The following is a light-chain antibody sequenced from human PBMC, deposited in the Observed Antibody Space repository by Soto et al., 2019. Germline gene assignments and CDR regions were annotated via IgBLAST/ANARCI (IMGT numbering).Light chain of an antibody. V-gene: IGLV2-8*01. CDR2: EVN. Sequence: QSALTQPPSASGSPGQSVTISCTGTSSDVGGYNYVSWYQQHPGKVPKLMVYEVNKRPSGVPDRFSGSKYGNTASLTVSGXXXXXXADYYCTSYAGGNNVFGTXT. CDR3: TSYAGGNNV. J-gene: IGLJ1*01. CDR1: SSDVGGYNY.